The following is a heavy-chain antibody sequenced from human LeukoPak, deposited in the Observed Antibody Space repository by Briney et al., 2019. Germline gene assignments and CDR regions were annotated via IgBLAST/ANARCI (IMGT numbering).Heavy chain of an antibody. V-gene: IGHV3-15*01. CDR2: IKSKADGVTA. D-gene: IGHD1-26*01. CDR3: TTIMGPTSGGN. Sequence: GGSLRLSCAASGFTFSNAWMSWVRQAPGKGLEWVGRIKSKADGVTADYAAPVKGRFTISRDDSENTLYLQLNSLKTEDTAVYYCTTIMGPTSGGNWGQGTLVTVSS. CDR1: GFTFSNAW. J-gene: IGHJ4*02.